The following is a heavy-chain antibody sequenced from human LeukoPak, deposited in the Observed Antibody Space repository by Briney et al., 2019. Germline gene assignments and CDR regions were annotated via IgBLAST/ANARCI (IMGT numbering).Heavy chain of an antibody. CDR1: GFSFSGSA. D-gene: IGHD6-19*01. Sequence: GGSLRLSCAASGFSFSGSALHWVRQASGKGLEWVGRIRGKPNNYATAYAASLKGRFTISRDDSKNTAYLQMNSLKTEDTAVYYCIRQSGDSSGGWFDPWGQGTLVTVSS. V-gene: IGHV3-73*01. J-gene: IGHJ5*02. CDR2: IRGKPNNYAT. CDR3: IRQSGDSSGGWFDP.